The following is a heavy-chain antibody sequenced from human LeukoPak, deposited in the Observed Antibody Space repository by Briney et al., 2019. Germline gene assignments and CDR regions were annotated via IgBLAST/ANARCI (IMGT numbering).Heavy chain of an antibody. V-gene: IGHV3-21*01. CDR2: ISGGNRYI. Sequence: GGSLRLSCAASGFTVSSNYMNWVRQAPGKGLEWVSSISGGNRYIYYTDSVKGRFTVSRDNANNSLYLQMNSLRAEDTAVYYCARGSNSGWSPFDYWGQGTLVTVSS. CDR1: GFTVSSNY. D-gene: IGHD6-19*01. J-gene: IGHJ4*02. CDR3: ARGSNSGWSPFDY.